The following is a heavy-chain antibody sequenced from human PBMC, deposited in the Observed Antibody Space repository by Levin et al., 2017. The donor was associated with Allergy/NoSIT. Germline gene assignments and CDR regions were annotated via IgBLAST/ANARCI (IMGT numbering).Heavy chain of an antibody. CDR3: AKEHYSAYEYDAFDI. J-gene: IGHJ3*02. Sequence: SLRLSCAASGFTFDDYGLHWVRQAPGKGLEWVSGISWNSGYIGYADSVKGRFTISRDNAKNSLYLQMNSLRAEATALYYCAKEHYSAYEYDAFDIWGQGTMVTVSS. V-gene: IGHV3-9*01. CDR2: ISWNSGYI. D-gene: IGHD5-12*01. CDR1: GFTFDDYG.